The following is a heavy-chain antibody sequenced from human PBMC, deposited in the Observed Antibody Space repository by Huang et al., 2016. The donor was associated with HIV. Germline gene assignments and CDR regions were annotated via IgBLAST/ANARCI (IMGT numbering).Heavy chain of an antibody. CDR1: GYTFSIYG. CDR2: VSAYSGYT. Sequence: QIQLVQSGPEVKKPGASVTVSCKASGYTFSIYGISWVRQATGQGPEWMGGVSAYSGYTNYSQNFQGRVTMTADTSASTAYMDLRSLTSDDTAVYYCARVPSDHFSDYWGQGTLVTVSS. J-gene: IGHJ4*02. CDR3: ARVPSDHFSDY. V-gene: IGHV1-18*01.